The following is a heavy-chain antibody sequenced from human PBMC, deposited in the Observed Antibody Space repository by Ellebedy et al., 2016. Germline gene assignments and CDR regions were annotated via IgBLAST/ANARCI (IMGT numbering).Heavy chain of an antibody. Sequence: GESLKISCAASGFTFSIYWMSWVRQAPGKGLECVANIKQDGSEKSYVDSVKGRFTISRDNARNSLHLQMNGLRAEDTAVYYCARHTDYALDYWGQGALVTVSS. V-gene: IGHV3-7*01. CDR2: IKQDGSEK. CDR3: ARHTDYALDY. J-gene: IGHJ4*02. CDR1: GFTFSIYW. D-gene: IGHD4-17*01.